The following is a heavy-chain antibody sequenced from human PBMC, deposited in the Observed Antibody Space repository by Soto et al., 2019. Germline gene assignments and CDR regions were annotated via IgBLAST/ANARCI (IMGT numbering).Heavy chain of an antibody. J-gene: IGHJ5*02. V-gene: IGHV3-23*01. CDR2: ISGSGGST. CDR1: GFTFSSYA. CDR3: AKDRGGENWFDP. Sequence: EVQLLESGGGLVQPGGSLRLSCAASGFTFSSYAMSWVRQAPGKGLEWVSAISGSGGSTYYADSVKGRFTISRDNSKNTLYLQMNSLRAEDTAVYYFAKDRGGENWFDPWGQGTLVTVSS.